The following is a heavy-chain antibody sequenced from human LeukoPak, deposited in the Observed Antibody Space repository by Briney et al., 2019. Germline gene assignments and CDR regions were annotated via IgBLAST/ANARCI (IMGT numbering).Heavy chain of an antibody. CDR3: ARGYCSSTSCPVPRLFDY. D-gene: IGHD2-2*01. V-gene: IGHV4-34*01. J-gene: IGHJ4*02. CDR2: INHSGST. CDR1: GGSFSGYY. Sequence: PSETLSPTCAVYGGSFSGYYWSWIRQPPGKGLEWIGEINHSGSTNYNPSLKSRVTISVDTSKNQFSLKLSSVTAADTAVYYCARGYCSSTSCPVPRLFDYWGQGTLVTVSS.